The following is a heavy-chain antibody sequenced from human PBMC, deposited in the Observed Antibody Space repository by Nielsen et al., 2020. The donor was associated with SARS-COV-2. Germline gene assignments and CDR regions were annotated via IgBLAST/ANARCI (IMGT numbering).Heavy chain of an antibody. V-gene: IGHV4-31*02. CDR2: IYYSGST. Sequence: RQAPGKGLGWIGYIYYSGSTYYNPSLKSRVTISVDTSKNQFSLKLSSVTAADTAVYYCAREGGSYFDYWGQGTLVTVSS. CDR3: AREGGSYFDY. J-gene: IGHJ4*02. D-gene: IGHD3-10*01.